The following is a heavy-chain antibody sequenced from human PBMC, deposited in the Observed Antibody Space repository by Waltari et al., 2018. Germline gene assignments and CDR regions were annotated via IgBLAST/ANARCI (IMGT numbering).Heavy chain of an antibody. J-gene: IGHJ4*02. D-gene: IGHD7-27*01. V-gene: IGHV3-21*02. Sequence: EVQLVESGGGLVRPGGSLSLPWAASGLTFRTYIMNWVRQAPGKGLEWVCSISTGSTYMHYADSVKGRFTISRNDAKNSLYLQLNSLRAEDTAVYYCATGGWGFYLGHRGQGTLVTVSS. CDR1: GLTFRTYI. CDR2: ISTGSTYM. CDR3: ATGGWGFYLGH.